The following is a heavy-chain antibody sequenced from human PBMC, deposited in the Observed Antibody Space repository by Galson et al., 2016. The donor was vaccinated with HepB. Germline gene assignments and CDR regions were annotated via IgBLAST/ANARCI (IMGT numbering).Heavy chain of an antibody. V-gene: IGHV3-33*08. CDR1: GFTFSSYT. J-gene: IGHJ3*02. D-gene: IGHD2-15*01. Sequence: SLRLSCAASGFTFSSYTMHWVRQAPGKGLEWVALIWFDGSIKYYGDPVKGRFTISRDNSKNTLYLQMNSRREEETAGYYCAGEEYCSGGGCYSDALDIRGQGTMVTVSS. CDR2: IWFDGSIK. CDR3: AGEEYCSGGGCYSDALDI.